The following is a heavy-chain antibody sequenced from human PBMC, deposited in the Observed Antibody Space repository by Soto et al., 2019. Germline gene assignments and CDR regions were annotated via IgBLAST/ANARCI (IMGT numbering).Heavy chain of an antibody. V-gene: IGHV1-18*04. CDR1: GYTFTSYG. CDR3: AREAGWQRMVPYD. J-gene: IGHJ4*02. D-gene: IGHD6-25*01. CDR2: ISAFNGDT. Sequence: QVQLVQSGTEVKKPGASVNVSCKAFGYTFTSYGFSWVRQVPGQGLEWLGWISAFNGDTQYAQTMKGRLTVTTDTSTTTVHMELRSLTPADTAVYYCAREAGWQRMVPYDWGQGTPVTVS.